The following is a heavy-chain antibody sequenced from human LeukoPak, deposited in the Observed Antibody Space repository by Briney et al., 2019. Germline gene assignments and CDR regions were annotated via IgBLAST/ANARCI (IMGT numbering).Heavy chain of an antibody. CDR2: INSDGSST. CDR1: GFTFSSYW. J-gene: IGHJ6*03. V-gene: IGHV3-74*01. CDR3: ARDYYGSGSYEIYYYYYMDV. D-gene: IGHD3-10*01. Sequence: GGSLILSCAASGFTFSSYWMHWVRQAPGKGLVWVSRINSDGSSTSYADSVKGRFTISRDNAKNTLYLQMNSLRAEDTAVYYCARDYYGSGSYEIYYYYYMDVWGKGTTITVSS.